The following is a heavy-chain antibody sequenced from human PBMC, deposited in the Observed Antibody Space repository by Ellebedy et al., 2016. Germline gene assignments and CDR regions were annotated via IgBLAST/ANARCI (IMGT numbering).Heavy chain of an antibody. D-gene: IGHD6-13*01. V-gene: IGHV3-23*01. Sequence: GGSLRLSXVASGFSGFTFSNYAMSWVRQAPGKGLEWVSGISGRGGSTYYADSVKDRLTISRDNSKNTLYLQMNSLRAEDTAVYYCAKDRHSLSSTWYAFDYWGQGTLVTVSS. CDR2: ISGRGGST. CDR3: AKDRHSLSSTWYAFDY. CDR1: GFSGFTFSNYA. J-gene: IGHJ4*02.